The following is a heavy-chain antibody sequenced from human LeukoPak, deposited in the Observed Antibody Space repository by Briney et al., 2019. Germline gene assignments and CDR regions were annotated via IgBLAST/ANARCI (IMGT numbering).Heavy chain of an antibody. J-gene: IGHJ4*02. D-gene: IGHD3-22*01. CDR2: ISSSSSYI. Sequence: SGGSLRLSCAASGFTFSSYSMNWVRQAPGKGLEWVSSISSSSSYIYYADSVKGRFTISRDNSKNTLYLQMNSLRAEDTAVYYCAKDEAKYYDSSEGGQGTLVTVSS. CDR3: AKDEAKYYDSSE. CDR1: GFTFSSYS. V-gene: IGHV3-21*04.